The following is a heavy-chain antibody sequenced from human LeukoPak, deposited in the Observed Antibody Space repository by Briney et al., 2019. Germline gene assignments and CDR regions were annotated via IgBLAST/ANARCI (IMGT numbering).Heavy chain of an antibody. CDR3: ASGYSSSYGY. Sequence: PSETLSLTCAVYGGSFGGYYWSWIRQPPGKGLEWIGEINHSGSTNYNPSLKSRVTISVDTSKNQFSLKLSSVTAADTAVYYCASGYSSSYGYWGQGTLVTVSS. CDR2: INHSGST. V-gene: IGHV4-34*01. D-gene: IGHD6-13*01. J-gene: IGHJ4*02. CDR1: GGSFGGYY.